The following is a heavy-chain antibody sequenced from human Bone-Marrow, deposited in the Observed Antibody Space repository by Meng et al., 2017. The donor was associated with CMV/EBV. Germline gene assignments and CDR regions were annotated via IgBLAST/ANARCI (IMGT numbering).Heavy chain of an antibody. CDR1: GFTFSDYY. J-gene: IGHJ6*02. V-gene: IGHV3-23*03. CDR3: ARDLYDSSSSYYYYYYYGMDV. D-gene: IGHD6-13*01. Sequence: GESLKISCAASGFTFSDYYMSWVRQAPGKGLEWVSVIYSGGSSTYYADSVKGRFTISRDNSKNTLYLQMNSLRAEDTAVYYCARDLYDSSSSYYYYYYYGMDVWGQGTTVTVSS. CDR2: IYSGGSST.